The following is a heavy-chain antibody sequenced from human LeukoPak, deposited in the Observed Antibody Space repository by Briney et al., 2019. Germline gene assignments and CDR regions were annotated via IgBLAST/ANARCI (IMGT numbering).Heavy chain of an antibody. J-gene: IGHJ5*02. CDR1: GGSISSYY. CDR3: ARDGSGSYYPGWFDP. D-gene: IGHD3-10*01. V-gene: IGHV4-59*01. Sequence: SETLSLTCTVSGGSISSYYWSWIRQPPGKGLEWIGYIYYSGSINYNPSLKSRVTISVDTSKNQFSLKLSSVTAADTAVYYCARDGSGSYYPGWFDPWGQGTLVTVSS. CDR2: IYYSGSI.